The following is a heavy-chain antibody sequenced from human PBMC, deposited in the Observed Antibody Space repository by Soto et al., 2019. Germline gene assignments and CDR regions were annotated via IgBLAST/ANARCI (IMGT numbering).Heavy chain of an antibody. CDR2: INPNSGGT. J-gene: IGHJ6*02. CDR3: ARDRGYCSSTSCYYYYGVDV. Sequence: SVKVSCKASGYTFTGYYMHWGRQAPVQGLEWMGWINPNSGGTNYAQKFQGRVTMTRDTSISTAYMELSRLRSDDTAVYYCARDRGYCSSTSCYYYYGVDVWGQGTTVTVYS. CDR1: GYTFTGYY. D-gene: IGHD2-2*01. V-gene: IGHV1-2*02.